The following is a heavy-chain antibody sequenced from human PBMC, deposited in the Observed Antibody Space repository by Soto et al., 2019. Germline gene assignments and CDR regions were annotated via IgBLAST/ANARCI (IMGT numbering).Heavy chain of an antibody. V-gene: IGHV4-30-4*01. D-gene: IGHD3-22*01. CDR2: IHSSGSI. CDR1: GGSISSDDYY. J-gene: IGHJ1*01. CDR3: ARDLDGLHPDNSRPYPRPG. Sequence: SETLSLTCTVSGGSISSDDYYWSWLRQAPGRGLEWIGYIHSSGSIYYNPSLKSRATMSIDTARNQFSLKVSSVTVADTAVYYCARDLDGLHPDNSRPYPRPGWRQGTLVT.